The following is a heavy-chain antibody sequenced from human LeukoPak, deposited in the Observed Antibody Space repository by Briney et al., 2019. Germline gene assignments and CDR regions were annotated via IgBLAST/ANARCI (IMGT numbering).Heavy chain of an antibody. V-gene: IGHV3-21*01. CDR1: GFAFSRYS. Sequence: GGSLRLSCAASGFAFSRYSVNWVRQAPGKGLEWVSSISSSSGYIYYADSVKGRFTISRDNAKNSLYLQMNSLRAEDTAVYYCAREIVSSTCFDYWGQGALVTVSS. CDR2: ISSSSGYI. D-gene: IGHD2-2*01. CDR3: AREIVSSTCFDY. J-gene: IGHJ4*02.